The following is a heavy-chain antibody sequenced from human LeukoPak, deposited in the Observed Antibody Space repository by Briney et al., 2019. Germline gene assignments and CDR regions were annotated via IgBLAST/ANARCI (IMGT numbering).Heavy chain of an antibody. Sequence: GGSLRLSCAASGFTFSGSAMHWVRQASGKWREWVGRIRSKVNSYATAYAASVKGRFIISRDDSKNTAYLQMNSLKTEDTAVYYCTRHNGDYCSGGSCYWNGVDYWGQGTLVTVSS. J-gene: IGHJ4*02. CDR2: IRSKVNSYAT. CDR3: TRHNGDYCSGGSCYWNGVDY. V-gene: IGHV3-73*01. CDR1: GFTFSGSA. D-gene: IGHD2-15*01.